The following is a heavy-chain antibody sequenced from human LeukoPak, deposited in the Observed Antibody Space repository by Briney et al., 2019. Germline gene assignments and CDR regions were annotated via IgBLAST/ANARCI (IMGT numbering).Heavy chain of an antibody. V-gene: IGHV3-48*03. CDR3: ARAVGDYADY. D-gene: IGHD2-15*01. CDR1: GFTFSSYE. J-gene: IGHJ4*02. CDR2: ISSSGSTI. Sequence: GGSLRLSCAASGFTFSSYEMNWVRQAPGKGLEWVSYISSSGSTIYYADSVKGRFTISRDNAKNSLYLQMNSLRAEDTAVYYCARAVGDYADYWGQGPLVTVSS.